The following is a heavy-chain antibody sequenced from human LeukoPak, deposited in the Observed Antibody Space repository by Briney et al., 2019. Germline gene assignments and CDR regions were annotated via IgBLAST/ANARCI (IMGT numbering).Heavy chain of an antibody. CDR1: GGSISSYY. CDR3: ARDSTMVRGASDAFDI. J-gene: IGHJ3*02. CDR2: IYTSGST. V-gene: IGHV4-4*07. D-gene: IGHD3-10*01. Sequence: PSETLSLTCTVSGGSISSYYWSWIRQPAGKGLEWIGRIYTSGSTNYNPSLKSQVTMSVDTSKNQFSLKLSSVTAADTAVYYCARDSTMVRGASDAFDIWGQGTMVTVSS.